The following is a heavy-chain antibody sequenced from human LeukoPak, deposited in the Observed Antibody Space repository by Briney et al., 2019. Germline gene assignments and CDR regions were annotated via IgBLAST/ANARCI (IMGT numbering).Heavy chain of an antibody. CDR1: GFTFSSYA. V-gene: IGHV3-23*01. Sequence: PGGSLRLSCAASGFTFSSYAMSWVRQAPGKGLEWVSAISGSGGSTYYADSVKGRFTISRDNSKNTLYLQMNSLRAEDTAVYYCARVDRQQLTNDYWGQGTLVTVSS. CDR2: ISGSGGST. CDR3: ARVDRQQLTNDY. J-gene: IGHJ4*02. D-gene: IGHD6-13*01.